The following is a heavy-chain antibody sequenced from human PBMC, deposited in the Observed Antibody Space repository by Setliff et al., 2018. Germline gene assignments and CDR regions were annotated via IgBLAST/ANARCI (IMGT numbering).Heavy chain of an antibody. Sequence: SETLSLTCTVSGSSISSYYWSWIRQPAGKGLEWIGHIYIGGSANYNPSLKSRVTMSIDTSKNQFSLKLNSVTAADMAVYYGAREQWLDPPGYYYMDVWAKGTTVTVSS. J-gene: IGHJ6*03. CDR2: IYIGGSA. D-gene: IGHD6-19*01. CDR1: GSSISSYY. CDR3: AREQWLDPPGYYYMDV. V-gene: IGHV4-4*07.